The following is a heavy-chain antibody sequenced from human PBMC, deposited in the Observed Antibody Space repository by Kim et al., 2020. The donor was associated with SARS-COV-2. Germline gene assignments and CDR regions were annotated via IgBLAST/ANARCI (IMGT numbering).Heavy chain of an antibody. V-gene: IGHV4-39*01. CDR3: ARQYDSSDYFYPDFDC. CDR2: IYYSGNT. CDR1: SGSIYSSDYF. Sequence: SETLSLTCTVSSGSIYSSDYFWVWIRQPPGKELAWIGSIYYSGNTYHNPSLKSRVIISVDTSKNQFSLKLSSVTAADTAVYYCARQYDSSDYFYPDFDCWGQGTLVTVSS. J-gene: IGHJ4*02. D-gene: IGHD3-22*01.